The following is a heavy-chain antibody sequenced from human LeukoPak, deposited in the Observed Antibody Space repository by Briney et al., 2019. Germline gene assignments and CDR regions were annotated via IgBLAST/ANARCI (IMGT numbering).Heavy chain of an antibody. V-gene: IGHV4-61*02. D-gene: IGHD3-10*01. CDR1: GGSISSGSYY. CDR2: IYTSGST. Sequence: SQTLSLTCTVSGGSISSGSYYWSWIRQPAGKGLEWIGRIYTSGSTNYNPSLKSRVTISVDTSKNQFSLKLSSVTAADTAVYYCARSGHYGSGSYYNDYYYGMDVWGQGTTVTVSS. CDR3: ARSGHYGSGSYYNDYYYGMDV. J-gene: IGHJ6*02.